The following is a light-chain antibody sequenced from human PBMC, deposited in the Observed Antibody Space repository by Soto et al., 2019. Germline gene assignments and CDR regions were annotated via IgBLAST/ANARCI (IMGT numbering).Light chain of an antibody. CDR2: SDD. J-gene: IGLJ2*01. CDR3: ATWDDSLNGL. Sequence: QSVLTQPPSASGTPGQRVTISCSGSSSNIGSKTVNWYQQLPGMAPNLLIYSDDQRPSGVPDRFSGSKSGTSASLAISGLQAEDEADYYCATWDDSLNGLFGGGTKVTVL. V-gene: IGLV1-44*01. CDR1: SSNIGSKT.